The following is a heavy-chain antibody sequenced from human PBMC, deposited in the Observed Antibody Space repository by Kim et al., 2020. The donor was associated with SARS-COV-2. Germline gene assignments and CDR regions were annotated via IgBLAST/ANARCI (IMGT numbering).Heavy chain of an antibody. CDR3: ARGGDYLFDY. J-gene: IGHJ4*02. Sequence: SETLSLTCTVSGGSISSGGYYWSWIRQHPGKGLEWIGYIYYSGSTYYNPSLKSRVTISVDTSKNQFSLKLSSVTAADTVVYYCARGGDYLFDYWGQGTLVTVSS. V-gene: IGHV4-31*03. D-gene: IGHD4-17*01. CDR2: IYYSGST. CDR1: GGSISSGGYY.